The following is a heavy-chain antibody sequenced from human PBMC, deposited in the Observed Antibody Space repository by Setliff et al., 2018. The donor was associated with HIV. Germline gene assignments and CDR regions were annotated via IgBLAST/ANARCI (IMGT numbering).Heavy chain of an antibody. J-gene: IGHJ4*02. CDR1: GYTFADYY. Sequence: GASVKVSCKASGYTFADYYMHWVRQAPGGGLEWMGIINPGGGNTTYAKMFQGRVTMTRDTATSVVYLDLSSLRSEDTAVYYCARDGEGGYFAEWGQGTLVTVSS. CDR2: INPGGGNT. CDR3: ARDGEGGYFAE. D-gene: IGHD3-22*01. V-gene: IGHV1-46*01.